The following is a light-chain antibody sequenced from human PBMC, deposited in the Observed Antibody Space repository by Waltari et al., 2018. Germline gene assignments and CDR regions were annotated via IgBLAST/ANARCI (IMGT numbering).Light chain of an antibody. V-gene: IGKV3-20*01. CDR1: QSVTSSH. CDR3: QQYGSSPRT. Sequence: EIVLTQSPGTLSLSPGESATLSCRASQSVTSSHLAWYQQKPGQAPRLLIYGASSRATAIPARFSGSGSGTDFTLTISRLEAEDFAVYYCQQYGSSPRTFGQGTKVEIK. CDR2: GAS. J-gene: IGKJ1*01.